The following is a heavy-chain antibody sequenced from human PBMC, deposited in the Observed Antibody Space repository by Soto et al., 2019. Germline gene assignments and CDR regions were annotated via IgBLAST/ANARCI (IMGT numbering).Heavy chain of an antibody. J-gene: IGHJ4*02. Sequence: ASVTGSCTASGYSFTGYYMDWVRQAPGQGLEWMGWINPNSGGTNYAQKFQGRVTMTRDTSISTAYMELSRLRSDDTAVYYCAMSKIAAAGTADLWGQGTLVNVSS. CDR1: GYSFTGYY. CDR2: INPNSGGT. CDR3: AMSKIAAAGTADL. D-gene: IGHD6-13*01. V-gene: IGHV1-2*02.